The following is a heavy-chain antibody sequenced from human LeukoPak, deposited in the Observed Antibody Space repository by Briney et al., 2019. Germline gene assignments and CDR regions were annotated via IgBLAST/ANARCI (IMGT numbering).Heavy chain of an antibody. CDR3: ARGRRYYYDSSGYFSIPFDY. J-gene: IGHJ4*02. D-gene: IGHD3-22*01. CDR1: GGSFSGYY. Sequence: SETLSLTCAVYGGSFSGYYWSWIRQPPGKGLEWIGEINHSGSTNYNPSLKCRVTISVDTSKNQFSLKLSSVTAADTAVYYCARGRRYYYDSSGYFSIPFDYWGQGTLVTVSS. V-gene: IGHV4-34*01. CDR2: INHSGST.